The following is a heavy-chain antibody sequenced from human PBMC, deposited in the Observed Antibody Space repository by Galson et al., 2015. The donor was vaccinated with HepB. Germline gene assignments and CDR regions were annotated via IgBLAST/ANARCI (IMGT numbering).Heavy chain of an antibody. Sequence: SLRLSCAASGFSFGDFAMSWVRQAPGKGLEWVGFIRSKAYGGTTEYAASVKGRFTISRDDSKSIAYLQMNSLKTEDTAVYYCTREQTYDYVGGSYRYFNYWGQGTLVTVSS. V-gene: IGHV3-49*04. CDR3: TREQTYDYVGGSYRYFNY. CDR1: GFSFGDFA. D-gene: IGHD3-16*02. J-gene: IGHJ4*02. CDR2: IRSKAYGGTT.